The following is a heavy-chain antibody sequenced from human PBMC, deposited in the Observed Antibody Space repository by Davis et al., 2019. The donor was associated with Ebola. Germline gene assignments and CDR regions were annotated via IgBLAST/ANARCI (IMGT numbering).Heavy chain of an antibody. CDR3: ARFSYGDYRDY. CDR1: GFTVSSNY. D-gene: IGHD4-17*01. V-gene: IGHV3-66*01. J-gene: IGHJ4*02. CDR2: IYSGGST. Sequence: GGSLRLSCAASGFTVSSNYMSWVRQAPGKGLEWVSVIYSGGSTYYADSVKGRFTISRDNAKNSLYLQMNSLRAEDTAVYYCARFSYGDYRDYWGQGTLVTVSS.